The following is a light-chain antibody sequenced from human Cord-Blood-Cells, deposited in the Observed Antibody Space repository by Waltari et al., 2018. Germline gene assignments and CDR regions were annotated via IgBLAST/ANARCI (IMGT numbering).Light chain of an antibody. V-gene: IGLV2-14*03. CDR2: DVS. Sequence: QSALPQPASVSGSPGQTLTTSCTGTSSDVAGYNYVSCYQQHPVKAPKLMIYDVSNRPSGVSNRFSGSKSGNTASLTISGLQAEDEADYYCSSYTSSSTYVFGTGTKVTVL. J-gene: IGLJ1*01. CDR3: SSYTSSSTYV. CDR1: SSDVAGYNY.